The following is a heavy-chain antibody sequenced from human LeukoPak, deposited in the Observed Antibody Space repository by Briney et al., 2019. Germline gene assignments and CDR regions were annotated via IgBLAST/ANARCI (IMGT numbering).Heavy chain of an antibody. CDR3: ARYGHSPYFDD. CDR1: GYTFTSYY. D-gene: IGHD4-17*01. CDR2: INPSGGST. V-gene: IGHV1-46*01. J-gene: IGHJ4*02. Sequence: ASVTVSCKASGYTFTSYYMHWVRQAPGQGLEWMGIINPSGGSTSYAQKFQGRVTMNRDMSTSTVYMELSSLRSEDTAVYDCARYGHSPYFDDWGQGTLVTVSS.